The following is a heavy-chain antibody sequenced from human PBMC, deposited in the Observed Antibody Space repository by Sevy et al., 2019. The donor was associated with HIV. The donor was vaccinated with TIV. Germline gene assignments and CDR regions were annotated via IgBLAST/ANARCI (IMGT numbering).Heavy chain of an antibody. CDR3: ARKYHDTSGYPRYSMDV. CDR2: ISGGGGNT. D-gene: IGHD3-22*01. CDR1: GFTFSTYA. Sequence: GGSLRLSCAASGFTFSTYAMYWVRQAPGKGLEYVSAISGGGGNTNYGTFVKGRFTVTRDNAKNTLYLQMGSLRAEDMAVYFCARKYHDTSGYPRYSMDVWGQGTTVTVSS. V-gene: IGHV3-64*01. J-gene: IGHJ6*02.